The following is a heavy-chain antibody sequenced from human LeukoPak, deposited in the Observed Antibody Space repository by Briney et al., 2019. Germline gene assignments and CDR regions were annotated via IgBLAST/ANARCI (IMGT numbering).Heavy chain of an antibody. CDR2: ISSSSSTI. Sequence: QSGGSLRLSCAASGFTFSSYSTNWVRQAPGKGLEWVSYISSSSSTIYYADSVKGRFTISRDNAKNSLYLQMNSLRAEDTAVYYCTRGYCSSTGCYPDADAFDIWGQGTMVTVSS. CDR3: TRGYCSSTGCYPDADAFDI. V-gene: IGHV3-48*01. D-gene: IGHD2-2*01. CDR1: GFTFSSYS. J-gene: IGHJ3*02.